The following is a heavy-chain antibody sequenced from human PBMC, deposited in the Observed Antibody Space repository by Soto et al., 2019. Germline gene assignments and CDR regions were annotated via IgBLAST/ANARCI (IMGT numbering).Heavy chain of an antibody. CDR2: ISYDGSNK. V-gene: IGHV3-30-3*01. CDR3: ARGGQWLFYGMDV. Sequence: PGGSLRLSCAASGFTFSSYAMHWVRQAPGKGLEWVAVISYDGSNKYYADSVKGRFTISRDNSKNTLYLQMNSLRAEDTAVYYCARGGQWLFYGMDVWGQGTTVTVSS. D-gene: IGHD6-19*01. CDR1: GFTFSSYA. J-gene: IGHJ6*02.